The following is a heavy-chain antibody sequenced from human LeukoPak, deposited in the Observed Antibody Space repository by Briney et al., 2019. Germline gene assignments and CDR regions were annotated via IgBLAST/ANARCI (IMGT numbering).Heavy chain of an antibody. Sequence: GASVKVSCKASGYTFTSYDINWVRQATGQGLEWMGWMNPNSGNTGYAQKFQGRVTITRNTSISTAYMELSSLRSEDTAVYYCARVNGGYYYYYMDVWGKGTTVTVSS. D-gene: IGHD3-16*01. CDR1: GYTFTSYD. CDR2: MNPNSGNT. J-gene: IGHJ6*03. V-gene: IGHV1-8*03. CDR3: ARVNGGYYYYYMDV.